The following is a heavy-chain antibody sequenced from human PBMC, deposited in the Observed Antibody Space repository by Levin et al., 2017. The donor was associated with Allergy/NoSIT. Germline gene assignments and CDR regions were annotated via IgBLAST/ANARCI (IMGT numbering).Heavy chain of an antibody. CDR3: AKDRSNYGDYYYYYMDV. V-gene: IGHV3-23*01. J-gene: IGHJ6*03. Sequence: GGSLRLSCAASGFTFSSYAMSWVRQAPGKGLEWVSAISGSGGSTYYADSVKGRFTISRDNSKNTLYLQMNSLRAEDTAVYYCAKDRSNYGDYYYYYMDVWGKGTTVTVSS. CDR1: GFTFSSYA. CDR2: ISGSGGST. D-gene: IGHD4-11*01.